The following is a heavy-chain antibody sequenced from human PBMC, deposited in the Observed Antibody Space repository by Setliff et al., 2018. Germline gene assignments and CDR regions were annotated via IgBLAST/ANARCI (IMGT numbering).Heavy chain of an antibody. CDR1: GCSISSIIYY. D-gene: IGHD2-2*01. CDR3: ASCRYQVPYDY. J-gene: IGHJ4*02. V-gene: IGHV4-39*01. CDR2: VYDSGTT. Sequence: SETLSLTCTVPGCSISSIIYYWGWIRQPPGKGPEWIGTVYDSGTTYYNPSLKSRVTIFVDTSKNQFSLTLNPVTAADTGVYYCASCRYQVPYDYWGQGILVTVSS.